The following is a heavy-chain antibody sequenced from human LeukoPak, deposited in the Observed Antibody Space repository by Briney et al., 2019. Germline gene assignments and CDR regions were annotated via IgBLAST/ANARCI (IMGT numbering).Heavy chain of an antibody. J-gene: IGHJ6*03. CDR3: ARDRRWDDFWSGYYTVYYYYYYMDV. Sequence: ASVKVSCKASGYTFTSYGISWVRQAPGQGLEWMGWISAYNGNTNYAQKLQGRVTMTTDTSTSTAYTELRSLRSDDTAVYYCARDRRWDDFWSGYYTVYYYYYYMDVWGKGTTVTVSS. CDR1: GYTFTSYG. V-gene: IGHV1-18*01. CDR2: ISAYNGNT. D-gene: IGHD3-3*01.